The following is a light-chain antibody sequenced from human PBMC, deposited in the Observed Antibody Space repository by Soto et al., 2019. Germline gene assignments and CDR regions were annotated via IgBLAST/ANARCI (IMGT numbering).Light chain of an antibody. CDR1: QDVRNY. CDR2: GAS. CDR3: QKYNYWPLA. V-gene: IGKV1-27*01. J-gene: IGKJ1*01. Sequence: IQMTQSPSSLSASVGDRVTITCRASQDVRNYVGWYQQTPGKAPKLLIYGASTRATGVPPRFSGSGSGTEFTLTISSLQSEDLAIYYCQKYNYWPLAFGQGTRVEVK.